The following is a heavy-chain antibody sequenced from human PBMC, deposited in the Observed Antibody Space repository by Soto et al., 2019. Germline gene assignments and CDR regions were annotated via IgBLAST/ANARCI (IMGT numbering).Heavy chain of an antibody. J-gene: IGHJ4*02. V-gene: IGHV1-46*03. CDR2: INPSGGYT. CDR1: GYTFTSYY. D-gene: IGHD2-21*02. Sequence: VKVSCKASGYTFTSYYMNWVRQAPGQGLEWLGIINPSGGYTTYAQRFLGRVTMTSDTSTSTVHMELGSLTSEDTAVYYCARGGGIVVVTAPYDYWGQGTLVTVSS. CDR3: ARGGGIVVVTAPYDY.